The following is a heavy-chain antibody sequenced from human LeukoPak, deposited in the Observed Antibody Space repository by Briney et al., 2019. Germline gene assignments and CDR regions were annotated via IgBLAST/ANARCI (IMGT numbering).Heavy chain of an antibody. CDR3: AKRRSSGWYSDY. Sequence: GGSLRLSCAASGFTFSSYSMNWVRQAPGKGLEWVSLISSSSSYIYYADSVKGRFTISRDNSKNTLYLQMNSLRAEDTAVYYCAKRRSSGWYSDYWGQGTLVTVSS. V-gene: IGHV3-21*04. CDR1: GFTFSSYS. CDR2: ISSSSSYI. D-gene: IGHD6-19*01. J-gene: IGHJ4*02.